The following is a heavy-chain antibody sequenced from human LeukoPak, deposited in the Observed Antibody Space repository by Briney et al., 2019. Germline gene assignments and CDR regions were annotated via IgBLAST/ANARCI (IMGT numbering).Heavy chain of an antibody. V-gene: IGHV3-23*01. J-gene: IGHJ4*02. CDR1: GFTFSSYA. CDR3: AKDRLVVPAAIMLDY. Sequence: GGSLRLSCETSGFTFSSYAMSWVRQAPGKGLEWVSAISGSGGSTYYADSVKGRFTISRDNSKNTLYLQMNSLRAEDTAVYYCAKDRLVVPAAIMLDYWGQGTLVTVSS. D-gene: IGHD2-2*01. CDR2: ISGSGGST.